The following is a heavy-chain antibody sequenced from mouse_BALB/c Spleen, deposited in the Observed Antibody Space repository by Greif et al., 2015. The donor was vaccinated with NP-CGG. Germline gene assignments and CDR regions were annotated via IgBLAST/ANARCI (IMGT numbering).Heavy chain of an antibody. D-gene: IGHD2-2*01. J-gene: IGHJ4*01. CDR3: AREGYDEDYAMDY. V-gene: IGHV1-9*01. Sequence: QVQLQQSGAELMKPGASAKISCKATGYTFSSYWIEWVKQRPGHGLEWIGEILPGSGSTNYNEKFKGKATFTADTSSNTAYMQLSSLTSEDSAVYYCAREGYDEDYAMDYWGQGTSVTVSS. CDR2: ILPGSGST. CDR1: GYTFSSYW.